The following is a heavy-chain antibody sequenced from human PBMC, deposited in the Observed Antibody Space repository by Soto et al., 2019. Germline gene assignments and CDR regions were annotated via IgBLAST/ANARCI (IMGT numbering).Heavy chain of an antibody. CDR1: GGTFSSYT. V-gene: IGHV1-69*02. Sequence: QVQLVQSGAEVKKPGSSVKVSCKASGGTFSSYTISWVRQAPGQGLEWMGRIIPILGIANYAQKFQGRVTITADKSTSTAYMELSSLRSEDTAVYYCASPKGAAADDRGGAFDIWGQGTMVTVSS. CDR2: IIPILGIA. D-gene: IGHD6-13*01. CDR3: ASPKGAAADDRGGAFDI. J-gene: IGHJ3*02.